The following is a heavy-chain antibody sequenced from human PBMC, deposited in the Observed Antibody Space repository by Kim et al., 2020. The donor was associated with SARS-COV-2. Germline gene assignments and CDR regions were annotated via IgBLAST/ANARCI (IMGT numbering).Heavy chain of an antibody. D-gene: IGHD3-10*01. J-gene: IGHJ4*02. V-gene: IGHV1-18*01. CDR3: AREGYGSGSYWNY. Sequence: YAQKLQGRVTMTTDTSTSTAYMELRSLRSDDTAVYYCAREGYGSGSYWNYWGQGTLVTVSS.